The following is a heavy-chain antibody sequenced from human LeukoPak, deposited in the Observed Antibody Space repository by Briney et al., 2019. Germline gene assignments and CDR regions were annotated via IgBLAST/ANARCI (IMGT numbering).Heavy chain of an antibody. Sequence: PGGSLRLSCETSGFTFSSYAMSWVRQAPGKGLEWVSAISGSGGSTYYADSVKGRFTISRDNSKNTLYLQMNSLRAEDTAVYYCAKDGRFLEWSGNWFDPWGQGTLVTVSS. CDR2: ISGSGGST. CDR3: AKDGRFLEWSGNWFDP. D-gene: IGHD3-3*01. CDR1: GFTFSSYA. J-gene: IGHJ5*02. V-gene: IGHV3-23*01.